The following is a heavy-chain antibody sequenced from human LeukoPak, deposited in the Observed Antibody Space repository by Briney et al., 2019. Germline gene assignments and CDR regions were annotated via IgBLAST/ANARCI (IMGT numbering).Heavy chain of an antibody. CDR2: IKAKAHGGTI. D-gene: IGHD1-26*01. Sequence: PGGSLRLSCAASGFTFINAWMAWVRQAPGKGLEWVGRIKAKAHGGTIEYASPVKGRFTISRDDSKNTLYLQMNSLKTEDTAVYYCTTDGVGVEGATYDNWGQGTLVSVSS. V-gene: IGHV3-15*01. J-gene: IGHJ4*02. CDR1: GFTFINAW. CDR3: TTDGVGVEGATYDN.